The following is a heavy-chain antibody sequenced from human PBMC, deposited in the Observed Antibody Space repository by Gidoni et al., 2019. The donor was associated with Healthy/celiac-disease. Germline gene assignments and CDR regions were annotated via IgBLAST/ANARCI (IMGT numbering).Heavy chain of an antibody. Sequence: APGQGLEWMGIINPSGGSTSYAQKFQGRVTMTRDTSTSTVYMELSSLRSEDTAVYYCARDLFQGSGYLPYYYYGMDVWGQGTTVTVSS. CDR2: INPSGGST. J-gene: IGHJ6*02. D-gene: IGHD3-22*01. V-gene: IGHV1-46*03. CDR3: ARDLFQGSGYLPYYYYGMDV.